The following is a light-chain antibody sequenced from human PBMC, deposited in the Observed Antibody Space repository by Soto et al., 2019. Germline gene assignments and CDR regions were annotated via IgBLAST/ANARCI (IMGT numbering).Light chain of an antibody. CDR3: QQRSNWWIT. CDR1: QSVSSY. CDR2: DAS. Sequence: EIVLTQSPATLSLSPGERATLSCRASQSVSSYLAWYQQKPGQAPRLLIYDASNRATGIPARFSGSGSGTDFTLTISSLEPEDFAVYCCQQRSNWWITFGQGTRLEIK. J-gene: IGKJ5*01. V-gene: IGKV3-11*01.